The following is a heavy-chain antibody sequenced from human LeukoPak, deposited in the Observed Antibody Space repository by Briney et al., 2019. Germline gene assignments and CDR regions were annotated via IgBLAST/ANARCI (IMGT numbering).Heavy chain of an antibody. CDR2: IYYSGST. CDR1: GGSISSYY. Sequence: SETLSLTCTVSGGSISSYYWSWIRQPPGKGLEWTGSIYYSGSTYYNPSLKSRVTISVDTSKNQFSLKLSSVTAADTAVYYCARHGYGDYPDYWGQGTLVTVSS. V-gene: IGHV4-59*05. J-gene: IGHJ4*02. CDR3: ARHGYGDYPDY. D-gene: IGHD4-17*01.